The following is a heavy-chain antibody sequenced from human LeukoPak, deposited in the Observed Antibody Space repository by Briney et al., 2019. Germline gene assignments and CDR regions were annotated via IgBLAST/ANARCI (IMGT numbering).Heavy chain of an antibody. CDR3: AKALSIVVGATPSLY. V-gene: IGHV3-23*01. Sequence: GGSLRLSCAASGFTFSSYAMSLVRQAPGKGLEWVSAISGSGGSTYYADSVKGRFTISRDNSKNTLYLQINSLRAEDTAVYYCAKALSIVVGATPSLYWGQGTLVTVSS. CDR1: GFTFSSYA. D-gene: IGHD1-26*01. J-gene: IGHJ4*02. CDR2: ISGSGGST.